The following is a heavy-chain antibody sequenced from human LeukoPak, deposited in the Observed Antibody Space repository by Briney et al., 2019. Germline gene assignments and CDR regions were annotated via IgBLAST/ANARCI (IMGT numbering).Heavy chain of an antibody. CDR3: ARADTGTNDY. Sequence: GASVKVSCKASGGTFSSYAISWVRQAPGQGLEWMGGIIPIFGTANYAQKFQGRVTITADESTSTAYVELSSLRSEDTAVYYYARADTGTNDYWGQGTLVTVSS. V-gene: IGHV1-69*13. J-gene: IGHJ4*02. CDR1: GGTFSSYA. D-gene: IGHD5-18*01. CDR2: IIPIFGTA.